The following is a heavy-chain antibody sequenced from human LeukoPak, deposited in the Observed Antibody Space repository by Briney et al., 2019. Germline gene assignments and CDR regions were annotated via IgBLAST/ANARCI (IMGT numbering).Heavy chain of an antibody. Sequence: SETLSLTCAVSGGSISSSNWWSWVRQPPGKGLEWIGEIYHSGSTNYNPSLKSRVTISVDKSKNQFSLKLSSVTAADTAVYYCARSFSYGPYYFNSWGQGTLVTVSS. V-gene: IGHV4-4*02. CDR2: IYHSGST. D-gene: IGHD5-18*01. CDR3: ARSFSYGPYYFNS. J-gene: IGHJ4*02. CDR1: GGSISSSNW.